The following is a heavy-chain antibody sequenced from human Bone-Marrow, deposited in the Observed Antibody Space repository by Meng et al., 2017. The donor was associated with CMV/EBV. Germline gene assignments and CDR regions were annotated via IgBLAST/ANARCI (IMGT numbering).Heavy chain of an antibody. CDR1: GFTFSSYA. CDR3: AKDRLAMDV. Sequence: GGSLRLSCAASGFTFSSYAMHWVRQAPGKGLEWVAVISYDGSNKYYADSVKGRFTISRDNSKNTLYLQMNSLRAEDTAVYYCAKDRLAMDVWGQGTTVTVSS. V-gene: IGHV3-30*04. CDR2: ISYDGSNK. J-gene: IGHJ6*02.